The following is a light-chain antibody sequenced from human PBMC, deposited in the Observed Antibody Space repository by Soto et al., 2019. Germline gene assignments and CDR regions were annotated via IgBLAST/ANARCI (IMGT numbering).Light chain of an antibody. CDR3: NSYTTSSTYV. V-gene: IGLV2-14*01. CDR1: SSDIGSYNR. J-gene: IGLJ1*01. CDR2: EVS. Sequence: LTQPASVSGSPGQSITIPCTGTSSDIGSYNRVSWYQQPPGTAPKLMIYEVSNRPSGVSNRFSGSKSGNTASLTISGLQAEDEADYFCNSYTTSSTYVFGTGTKVTVL.